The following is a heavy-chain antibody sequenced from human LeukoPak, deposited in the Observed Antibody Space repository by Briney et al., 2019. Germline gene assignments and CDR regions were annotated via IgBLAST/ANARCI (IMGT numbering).Heavy chain of an antibody. CDR1: GLTFSSYS. CDR2: ISSSSSYI. J-gene: IGHJ6*04. D-gene: IGHD6-13*01. V-gene: IGHV3-21*01. Sequence: GGSLRLSCAASGLTFSSYSMNWVRQAPGKGLEWVSSISSSSSYIYYADSVKGRFTISRDNAKNSLYLQMNSLRAEDTAVYYCAREPLIVAAGPSGSMDVWGKGTTVTVSS. CDR3: AREPLIVAAGPSGSMDV.